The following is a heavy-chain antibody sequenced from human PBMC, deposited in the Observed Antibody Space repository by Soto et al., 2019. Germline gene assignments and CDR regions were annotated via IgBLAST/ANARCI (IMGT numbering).Heavy chain of an antibody. CDR1: GFTISNAW. J-gene: IGHJ4*02. CDR3: TTDRYCEN. D-gene: IGHD2-21*01. V-gene: IGHV3-15*01. CDR2: IKSKSDGGTA. Sequence: EVQLVESGGGLVKAGGSLRLSCAASGFTISNAWMSWVRQAQGKGLEWVGRIKSKSDGGTADYAAPVKGRFTISRDDSKNTLYLQMNSLKTEDTAVYSCTTDRYCENWGQGTLVTVSS.